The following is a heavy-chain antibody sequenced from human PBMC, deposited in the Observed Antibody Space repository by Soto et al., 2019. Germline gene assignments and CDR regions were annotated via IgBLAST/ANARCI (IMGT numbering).Heavy chain of an antibody. Sequence: XSVKVSFKASGYTFTGYYMHWLRHAPGQGLEWMGWINPNSGGTNYAQKFQGWVTMTRDTSISTAYMELSRLRSHDTAVYYCAMSIAARPISGYFDYWGQGTLVTVSS. V-gene: IGHV1-2*04. CDR2: INPNSGGT. CDR3: AMSIAARPISGYFDY. CDR1: GYTFTGYY. D-gene: IGHD6-6*01. J-gene: IGHJ4*02.